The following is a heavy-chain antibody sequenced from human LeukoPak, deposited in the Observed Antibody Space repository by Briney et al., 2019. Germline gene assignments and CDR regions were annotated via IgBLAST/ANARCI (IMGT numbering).Heavy chain of an antibody. D-gene: IGHD3-22*01. CDR1: GFTFSSYG. J-gene: IGHJ4*02. V-gene: IGHV3-30*02. CDR2: IRYDGSNK. Sequence: GGSLRLSCAASGFTFSSYGMHWVRQAPGKGLEWVAFIRYDGSNKYYADSVKGRFTISRDNSKNTLYLQMNSLRAEDTAVYYCAKGNYDSSGFLHWGQGTLVTVSS. CDR3: AKGNYDSSGFLH.